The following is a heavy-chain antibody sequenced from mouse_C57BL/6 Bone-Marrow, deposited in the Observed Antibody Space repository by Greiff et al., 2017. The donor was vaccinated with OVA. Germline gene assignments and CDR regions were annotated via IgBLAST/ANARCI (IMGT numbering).Heavy chain of an antibody. CDR3: ARGGYYYYFDY. CDR1: GYTFTSYG. CDR2: IYPRSGNT. Sequence: VMLVESGAELARPGASVTLSCKASGYTFTSYGISWVKQRTGQGLEWIGEIYPRSGNTYYNEKFKGKATLTADKSSSTAYMEIRSLTSEDAAVYFYARGGYYYYFDYWGQGTTLTVSA. J-gene: IGHJ2*01. D-gene: IGHD1-1*01. V-gene: IGHV1-81*01.